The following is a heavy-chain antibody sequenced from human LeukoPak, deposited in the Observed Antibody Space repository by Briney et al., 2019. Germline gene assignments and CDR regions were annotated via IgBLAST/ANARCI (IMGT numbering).Heavy chain of an antibody. V-gene: IGHV3-11*01. D-gene: IGHD1/OR15-1a*01. Sequence: GGSLRLSCAASGFTFSDYYMSWIRQAPGKGVEWISYISSSEASIYYADSVKGRFLNSRDSAKKLLYLRMNSLRAEDTAVYYCARGLYWADGNKAFDIWGQGTMVTVSS. CDR2: ISSSEASI. CDR3: ARGLYWADGNKAFDI. CDR1: GFTFSDYY. J-gene: IGHJ3*02.